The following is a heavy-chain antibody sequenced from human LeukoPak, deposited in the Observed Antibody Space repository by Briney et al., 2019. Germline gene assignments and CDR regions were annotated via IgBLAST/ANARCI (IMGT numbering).Heavy chain of an antibody. D-gene: IGHD3-22*01. CDR1: GVTFGDYS. CDR2: IRSRGYSGTS. J-gene: IGHJ6*02. V-gene: IGHV3-49*03. CDR3: TRDGYYYDPYYYYGMDV. Sequence: PGGSLRLSCTASGVTFGDYSVSWFRQTPGRGLEWVGFIRSRGYSGTSDYAASVKGRFTISRDDSKSIAYLQMNSLKTEDTAVYYCTRDGYYYDPYYYYGMDVWGQGTTVTVSS.